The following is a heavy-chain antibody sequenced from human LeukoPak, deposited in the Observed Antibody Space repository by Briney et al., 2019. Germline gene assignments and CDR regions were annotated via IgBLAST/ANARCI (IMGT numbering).Heavy chain of an antibody. J-gene: IGHJ4*02. CDR2: ISSSGSTI. CDR1: GFTFSSYE. Sequence: PGRSLRLSCAASGFTFSSYEMNWVRQAPGKGLEWVSYISSSGSTIYYADSVKGRFTISRDNAKNSLYLQMNSLRAEDTAVYYCARGYDFWSGYQAQPPYYFDYWGQGTLVTVSS. CDR3: ARGYDFWSGYQAQPPYYFDY. V-gene: IGHV3-48*03. D-gene: IGHD3-3*01.